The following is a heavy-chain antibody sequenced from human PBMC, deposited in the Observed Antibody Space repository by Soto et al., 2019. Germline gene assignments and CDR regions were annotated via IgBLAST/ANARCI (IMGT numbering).Heavy chain of an antibody. V-gene: IGHV3-33*01. CDR2: IWYDGSNK. J-gene: IGHJ4*02. CDR3: AREEDGDLLLIDY. D-gene: IGHD2-21*02. Sequence: VQLVESGGGVVQPGRSLRLSCAASGFTFSSYGMHWVRQAPGKGLEWVAVIWYDGSNKYYADSVKGRFTISRDNSKNTLYLQMNSLRAEDTAVYYCAREEDGDLLLIDYWGQGTLVTVSS. CDR1: GFTFSSYG.